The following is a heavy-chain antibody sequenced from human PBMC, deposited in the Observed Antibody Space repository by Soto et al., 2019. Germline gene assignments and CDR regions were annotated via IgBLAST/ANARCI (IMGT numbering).Heavy chain of an antibody. CDR3: ARSTGRY. V-gene: IGHV4-30-2*05. J-gene: IGHJ4*02. Sequence: PSETLSLTCAVSGGSISSGGYSWSWIRQPPGKGLEWIGYIYHSGSTYYNPSLKSRVTISIDTSKNQFSLKLASVTAADTAVYYCARSTGRYWGQGTLVTVSS. CDR1: GGSISSGGYS. D-gene: IGHD2-21*01. CDR2: IYHSGST.